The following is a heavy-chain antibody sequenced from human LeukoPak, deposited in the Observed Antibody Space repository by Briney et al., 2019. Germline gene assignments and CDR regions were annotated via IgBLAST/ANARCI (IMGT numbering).Heavy chain of an antibody. CDR1: GRASTNFY. CDR3: ARAGGGSYSFLEAFDI. J-gene: IGHJ3*02. V-gene: IGHV4-34*01. D-gene: IGHD1-26*01. Sequence: PTQTLSLTSAVQGRASTNFYWTWFGYPPRQGRDWIGELNHDGSTKYNPSLKSRVTISVDTSKNQFSLKLSSVTTADTAVYYCARAGGGSYSFLEAFDIWGQGTMVTVSS. CDR2: LNHDGST.